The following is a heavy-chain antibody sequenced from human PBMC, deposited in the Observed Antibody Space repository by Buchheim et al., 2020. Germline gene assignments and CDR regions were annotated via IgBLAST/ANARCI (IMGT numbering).Heavy chain of an antibody. CDR3: ARVGFYGLGSYYNAPFDD. CDR1: GFTFSNYW. J-gene: IGHJ4*02. D-gene: IGHD3-10*01. Sequence: EVQLVESGGGLVQPGGSLRLSCAASGFTFSNYWMHWVRQAPGKGLVWVSRIKSDGSSTSYADSVKGRFTISRDNAKNTLYLQMNSLRDEDTAVYYCARVGFYGLGSYYNAPFDDWGQGTL. CDR2: IKSDGSST. V-gene: IGHV3-74*01.